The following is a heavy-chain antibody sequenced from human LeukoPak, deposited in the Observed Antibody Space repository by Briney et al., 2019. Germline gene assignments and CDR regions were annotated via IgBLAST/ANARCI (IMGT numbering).Heavy chain of an antibody. Sequence: GGSQRLSRVACGFTFRTYSMNWVRQAPGKGLEGVSYISGSGSTIYYADSVKGRFTISRDAAKNSLYLQMNSLRAEDTAVYYCAREPPLGSTILRGVRIYYGMDVWGQGTTVTVSS. CDR3: AREPPLGSTILRGVRIYYGMDV. V-gene: IGHV3-48*01. D-gene: IGHD3-10*01. CDR2: ISGSGSTI. J-gene: IGHJ6*02. CDR1: GFTFRTYS.